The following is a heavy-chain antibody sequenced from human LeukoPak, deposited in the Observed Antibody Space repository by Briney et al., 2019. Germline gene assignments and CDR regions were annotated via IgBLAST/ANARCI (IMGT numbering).Heavy chain of an antibody. CDR1: GYTFTGYY. V-gene: IGHV1-2*02. J-gene: IGHJ4*02. CDR3: ARVNPPLTTVTTFDY. D-gene: IGHD4-17*01. CDR2: INPNSGGT. Sequence: APVKVSCKASGYTFTGYYMHWVRLAPGQGLEWMGWINPNSGGTNYAQKFQGRVTMTRDTSISTAYMELSRLRSDDTAVYYCARVNPPLTTVTTFDYWGQGTLVTVSS.